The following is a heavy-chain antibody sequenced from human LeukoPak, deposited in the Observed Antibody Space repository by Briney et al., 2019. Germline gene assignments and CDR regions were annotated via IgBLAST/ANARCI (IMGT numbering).Heavy chain of an antibody. D-gene: IGHD3-10*01. Sequence: WVSAISGSGGSTYYADSVKGRFTISRDNSKNTLYLQMNSLRAEDTAVYYCAKDRGEYGMDVWGQGTXVTVSS. V-gene: IGHV3-23*01. CDR3: AKDRGEYGMDV. J-gene: IGHJ6*02. CDR2: ISGSGGST.